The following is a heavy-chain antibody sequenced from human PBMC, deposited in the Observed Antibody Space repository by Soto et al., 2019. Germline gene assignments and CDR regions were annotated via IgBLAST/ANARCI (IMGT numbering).Heavy chain of an antibody. Sequence: QVQLQESGPGLVKPSQTLSLTCTVSGGSISSGGYYWSWIRQHPGKGQEWIGYIYYSGSTYYNPSLKSRVTISVDTSKNQFSLKLSSVTAADTAVYYCARVGCGGDCHNAFDIWGQGKMVTVSS. CDR1: GGSISSGGYY. J-gene: IGHJ3*02. D-gene: IGHD2-21*02. V-gene: IGHV4-31*03. CDR2: IYYSGST. CDR3: ARVGCGGDCHNAFDI.